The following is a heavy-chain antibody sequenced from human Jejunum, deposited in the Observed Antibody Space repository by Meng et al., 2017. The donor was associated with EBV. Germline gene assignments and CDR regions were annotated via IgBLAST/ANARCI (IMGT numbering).Heavy chain of an antibody. J-gene: IGHJ4*02. CDR1: GFTFSSYS. D-gene: IGHD6-6*01. Sequence: ELQLVESGGXLVKPGGSLXLPGAASGFTFSSYSMNWVRQAPGKGLEWVSFISSSSSYIYYADSAKGRFTISRDNAKNSLYLQMNSLRAEDTAVYYCARGIYSSSGYFDYWGQGTLVNVSS. CDR2: ISSSSSYI. V-gene: IGHV3-21*01. CDR3: ARGIYSSSGYFDY.